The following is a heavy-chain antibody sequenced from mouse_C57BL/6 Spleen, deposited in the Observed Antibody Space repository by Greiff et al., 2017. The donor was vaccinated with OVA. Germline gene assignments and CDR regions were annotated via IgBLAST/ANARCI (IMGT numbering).Heavy chain of an antibody. CDR1: GFNIKDDY. D-gene: IGHD1-1*01. CDR2: IDPENGDT. Sequence: EVQLVESGAELVRPGASVKLSCTASGFNIKDDYMHWVKQRPEQGLEWIGWIDPENGDTEYASKFQGKATITADTSSNTAYLQLSSLTSEDTAVYYCTTPYGSSFHYYAMDYWGQGTSVTVSS. V-gene: IGHV14-4*01. CDR3: TTPYGSSFHYYAMDY. J-gene: IGHJ4*01.